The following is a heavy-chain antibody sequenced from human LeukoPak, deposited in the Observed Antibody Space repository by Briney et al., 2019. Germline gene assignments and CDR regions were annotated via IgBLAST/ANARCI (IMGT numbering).Heavy chain of an antibody. V-gene: IGHV3-7*01. CDR3: ARTSGSYFGKAGYLDY. D-gene: IGHD1-26*01. Sequence: GGSLRLSCVASGFTFSSYWMTWVRQAPGKGLEWVANIKQDGSEKNYVDSVKGRFTISRDNAKNALYLQMNSLRAEDTAVYYCARTSGSYFGKAGYLDYWGQGNQVTVSS. J-gene: IGHJ4*02. CDR2: IKQDGSEK. CDR1: GFTFSSYW.